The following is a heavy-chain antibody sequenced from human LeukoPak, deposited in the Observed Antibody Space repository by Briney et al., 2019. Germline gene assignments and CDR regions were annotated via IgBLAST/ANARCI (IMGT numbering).Heavy chain of an antibody. V-gene: IGHV4-59*01. J-gene: IGHJ6*03. D-gene: IGHD5-18*01. Sequence: TSETLSLTCTVSGGSISSYYWSWIRQPPGKGLEWIGYIYYSGSTNYNPSLKSRVTISVDTSKNQFSLKLSSVTAADTAVYYCARTTEGGYTYDYFYYYYMDVWGKGTTVTISS. CDR3: ARTTEGGYTYDYFYYYYMDV. CDR1: GGSISSYY. CDR2: IYYSGST.